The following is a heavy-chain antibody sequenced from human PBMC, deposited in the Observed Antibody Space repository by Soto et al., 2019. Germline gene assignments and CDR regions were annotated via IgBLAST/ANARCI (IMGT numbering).Heavy chain of an antibody. CDR1: GYTFTSYY. CDR2: INPSGGST. Sequence: VASVKVSCKASGYTFTSYYMHWVRQAPGQGLEWMGIINPSGGSTSYAQKFQGRVTMTRDTSTSTVYMELSSLRSEDTAVYYCARESPYYYDSRYGMDVWGQGTTVTVSS. CDR3: ARESPYYYDSRYGMDV. J-gene: IGHJ6*02. V-gene: IGHV1-46*01. D-gene: IGHD3-22*01.